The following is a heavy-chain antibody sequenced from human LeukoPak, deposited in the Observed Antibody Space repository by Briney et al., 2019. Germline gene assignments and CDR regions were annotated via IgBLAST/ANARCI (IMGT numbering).Heavy chain of an antibody. D-gene: IGHD3-10*01. V-gene: IGHV4-39*01. CDR2: IYYSGST. CDR3: ARLGYYGSGSQLGFDP. Sequence: KPSETLSLTCTVSGGSISSSSYYWVWIRQPPGKGLEWIGSIYYSGSTYYSPSLKSRVTISVDTSKNQFSLKLSSVTAADTAVYYCARLGYYGSGSQLGFDPWGQGTLVTVSS. J-gene: IGHJ5*02. CDR1: GGSISSSSYY.